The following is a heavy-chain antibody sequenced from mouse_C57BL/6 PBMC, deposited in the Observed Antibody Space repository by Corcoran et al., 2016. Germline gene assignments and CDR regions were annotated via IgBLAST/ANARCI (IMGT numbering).Heavy chain of an antibody. V-gene: IGHV1-26*01. CDR2: INPNNGGT. D-gene: IGHD2-3*01. J-gene: IGHJ2*01. Sequence: EVQLQQSGPELVKPGASVKISCKASGYTFTDYYMNWVKQSHGKSLEWIGDINPNNGGTSYNQKFKGKATLTVDKSSSTAYMELRSLTSEDSAVYYCARSPIYDGYYGFDYWGQGTTLTVSS. CDR1: GYTFTDYY. CDR3: ARSPIYDGYYGFDY.